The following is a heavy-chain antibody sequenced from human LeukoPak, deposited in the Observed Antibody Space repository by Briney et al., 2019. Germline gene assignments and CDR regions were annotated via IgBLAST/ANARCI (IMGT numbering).Heavy chain of an antibody. V-gene: IGHV4-59*12. D-gene: IGHD1-7*01. J-gene: IGHJ5*02. CDR1: GGSISSYY. CDR2: IYYSGST. CDR3: ARDSGTTGEVKFDP. Sequence: SETPSLTCTVSGGSISSYYWSWIRQPPGKGLEWIGYIYYSGSTNYNPSLKSRVTISVDTSKNQLSLKLSSVTAADTAVYYCARDSGTTGEVKFDPWGRGTLVTVSS.